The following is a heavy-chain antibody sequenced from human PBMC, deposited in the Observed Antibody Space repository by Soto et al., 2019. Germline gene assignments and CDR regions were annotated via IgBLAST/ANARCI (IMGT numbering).Heavy chain of an antibody. Sequence: QPGGSLRLSCAASGFTFSSYAMHWVRQAPGKGLEWVAVISYDGSNKYYADSVKGRFTISRDNSKNTLYLQMNSLRAEDTAVYYCASIVVVVAATHDHTTHYDAFDIWGQGTMVTVSS. J-gene: IGHJ3*02. CDR2: ISYDGSNK. CDR1: GFTFSSYA. D-gene: IGHD2-15*01. V-gene: IGHV3-30-3*01. CDR3: ASIVVVVAATHDHTTHYDAFDI.